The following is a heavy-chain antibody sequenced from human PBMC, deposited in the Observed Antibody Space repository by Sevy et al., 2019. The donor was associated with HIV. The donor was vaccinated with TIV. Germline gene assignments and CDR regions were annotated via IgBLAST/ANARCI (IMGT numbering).Heavy chain of an antibody. D-gene: IGHD3-10*01. J-gene: IGHJ4*02. CDR1: GGSISSSSYY. Sequence: SETLSLTCTVSGGSISSSSYYWGWIRQPPGKGLEWIGSIYYSGSTYYNPSLKSRVTISVDTSKNQFSLKLSSVTAAVTAVYYCASLVQGVSATVDYWGQGTLVTVSS. CDR3: ASLVQGVSATVDY. CDR2: IYYSGST. V-gene: IGHV4-39*01.